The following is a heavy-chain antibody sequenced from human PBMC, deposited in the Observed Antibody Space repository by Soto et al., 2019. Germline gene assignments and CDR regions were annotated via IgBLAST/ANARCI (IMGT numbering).Heavy chain of an antibody. CDR2: IYYSRST. J-gene: IGHJ4*02. D-gene: IGHD3-22*01. V-gene: IGHV4-59*01. Sequence: PSGTLSLTCTASGGSISSYYWSWIRQPPGKRLEWIGYIYYSRSTNYNPTLKSRVTISVDTSKNQFSLKLSSVTAADTAVYYCARVLRDSSGYYPLEIFDYWGQGTLVTVPQ. CDR1: GGSISSYY. CDR3: ARVLRDSSGYYPLEIFDY.